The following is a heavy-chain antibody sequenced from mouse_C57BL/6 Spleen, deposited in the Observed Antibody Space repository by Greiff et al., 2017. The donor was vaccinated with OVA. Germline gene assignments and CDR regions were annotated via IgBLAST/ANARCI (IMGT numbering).Heavy chain of an antibody. CDR2: ISYDGSN. CDR3: ARGGSTMITTGYFDV. D-gene: IGHD2-4*01. CDR1: GYSITSGYY. J-gene: IGHJ1*03. Sequence: ESGPGLVKPSQSLSLTCSVTGYSITSGYYWNWIRQFPGNKLEFMGYISYDGSNNYNPSLKNRISITRDTSKNQFFLKLNSVTTEDTATYYCARGGSTMITTGYFDVWGTGTTVTVSS. V-gene: IGHV3-6*01.